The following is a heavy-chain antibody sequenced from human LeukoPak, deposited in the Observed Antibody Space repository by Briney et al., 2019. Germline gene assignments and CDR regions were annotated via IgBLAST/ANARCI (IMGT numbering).Heavy chain of an antibody. J-gene: IGHJ4*02. D-gene: IGHD4-23*01. CDR1: GFTFSSYG. Sequence: GGSLRLSCAASGFTFSSYGMHWVRQAPGKGLEWVAVISYDGSNKYYADSVKGRFTISRDNSKNTLYLQMNSLRAEGTAVYYCASDYGGIFYWGQGTLVTVSS. CDR2: ISYDGSNK. CDR3: ASDYGGIFY. V-gene: IGHV3-30*03.